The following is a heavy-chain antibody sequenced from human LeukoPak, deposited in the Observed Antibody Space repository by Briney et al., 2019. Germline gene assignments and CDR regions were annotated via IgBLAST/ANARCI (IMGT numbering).Heavy chain of an antibody. CDR1: GGAFNDYY. J-gene: IGHJ4*02. V-gene: IGHV4-34*01. CDR2: INQGGST. CDR3: ARRGIWIQWNFEY. D-gene: IGHD5-12*01. Sequence: SETLSLTCAVEGGAFNDYYWSWVRQSPEKGLEWIAEINQGGSTIYNPSLKNRVTMSIDTTRKHFSLQLASLTAADTAVFFCARRGIWIQWNFEYWGQGVLVTVSS.